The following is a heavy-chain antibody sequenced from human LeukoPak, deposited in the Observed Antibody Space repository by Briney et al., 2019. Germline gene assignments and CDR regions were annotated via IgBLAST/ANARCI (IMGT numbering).Heavy chain of an antibody. CDR1: GYTFTGYY. CDR2: INPNSGGT. CDR3: ARDGGLLMYDYYYGMDV. Sequence: ASMKVSCKASGYTFTGYYMHWVRQAPGQGLEWMGWINPNSGGTNYAQKFQGRVTMTRDTSISTAYMELSRLRSDDTAVYYCARDGGLLMYDYYYGMDVWGQGTTVTVSS. V-gene: IGHV1-2*02. J-gene: IGHJ6*02. D-gene: IGHD3-22*01.